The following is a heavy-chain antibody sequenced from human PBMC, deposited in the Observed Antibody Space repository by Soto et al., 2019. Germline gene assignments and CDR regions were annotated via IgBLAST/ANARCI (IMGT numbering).Heavy chain of an antibody. CDR2: IYYSGST. D-gene: IGHD6-13*01. Sequence: SETLSLTCTVSGGSISSGGYYWSWIRQHPGKGLEWIGHIYYSGSTYYNPSLNSRVTISVDTSKNQFSLKLSSVTAADTAVYYCARGYSSSWFFDYWGQGTLVTVSS. CDR1: GGSISSGGYY. J-gene: IGHJ4*02. V-gene: IGHV4-31*03. CDR3: ARGYSSSWFFDY.